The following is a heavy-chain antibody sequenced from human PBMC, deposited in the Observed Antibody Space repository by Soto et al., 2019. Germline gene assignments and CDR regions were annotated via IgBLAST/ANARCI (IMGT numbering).Heavy chain of an antibody. J-gene: IGHJ4*02. CDR2: IWNDGSNE. Sequence: QVQLVESGGGVVQPGGSLRLSCEASGFNFSSYGIHWVRQAPVKGLEWVAIIWNDGSNEYYADSVKGRFTISRDNSKNTVYLQVSKLRAEDTAVYFCARDQTDSGGYSDSWGQGTLVTVSS. V-gene: IGHV3-33*01. D-gene: IGHD3-22*01. CDR3: ARDQTDSGGYSDS. CDR1: GFNFSSYG.